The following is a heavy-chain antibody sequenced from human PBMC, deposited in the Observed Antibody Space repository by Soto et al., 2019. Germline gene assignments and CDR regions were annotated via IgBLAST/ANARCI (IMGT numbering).Heavy chain of an antibody. CDR1: GFTFSNYD. CDR3: TRDHGYGYGMDV. V-gene: IGHV3-64*04. J-gene: IGHJ6*02. D-gene: IGHD5-12*01. Sequence: GGSLRLSCSASGFTFSNYDMVCVRQAPGKGLEYISAITSHGHITYYADSVKGRFTISRDNAKNSLYLQMNSLRAEDTAVYYCTRDHGYGYGMDVWGQGTTVTVSS. CDR2: ITSHGHIT.